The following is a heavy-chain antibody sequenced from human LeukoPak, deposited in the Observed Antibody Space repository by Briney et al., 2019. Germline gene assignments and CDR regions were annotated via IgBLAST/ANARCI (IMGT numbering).Heavy chain of an antibody. CDR1: GGSFSGYY. J-gene: IGHJ4*02. V-gene: IGHV4-34*01. D-gene: IGHD3-22*01. CDR3: ARARKTYYYDSSGYKFDY. Sequence: SETLSLTCAVYGGSFSGYYWSWIRQPPGKGLEWIGEINHSGSTNYNPSLKNRVTISVDTSKNQFSLKLSSVTAADTAVYYCARARKTYYYDSSGYKFDYWGPGTLVTVSS. CDR2: INHSGST.